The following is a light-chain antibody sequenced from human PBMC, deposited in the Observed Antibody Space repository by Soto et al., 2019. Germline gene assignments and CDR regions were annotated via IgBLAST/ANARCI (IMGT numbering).Light chain of an antibody. CDR3: QQYGSSPRT. CDR1: QSVSSSY. V-gene: IGKV3-20*01. J-gene: IGKJ4*01. Sequence: EIVLTQSPGTLSLSPVERATLSCMASQSVSSSYLAWYQQKPGQAPRLPIYGASSRATGIPDRFSGSGSGTDFTLTISRLEPEDFAVYYCQQYGSSPRTFGGGTKVDIK. CDR2: GAS.